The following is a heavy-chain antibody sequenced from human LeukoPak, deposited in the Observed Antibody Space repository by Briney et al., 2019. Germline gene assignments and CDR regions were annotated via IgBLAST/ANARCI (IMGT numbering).Heavy chain of an antibody. CDR2: IHYDGITK. Sequence: GGSLRLSCGASGFTFSNYGIHWVRQAPGKGLEGVAFIHYDGITKYYTDSVKGRFTISRDNSKNTVYLQMNRLRAEDTAMYYCAKDPVGATIFGVGISWGQGTLVTVSS. J-gene: IGHJ5*02. D-gene: IGHD3-3*01. CDR1: GFTFSNYG. CDR3: AKDPVGATIFGVGIS. V-gene: IGHV3-30*02.